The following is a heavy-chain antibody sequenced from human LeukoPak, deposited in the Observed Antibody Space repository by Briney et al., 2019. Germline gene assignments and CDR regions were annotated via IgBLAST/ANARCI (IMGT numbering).Heavy chain of an antibody. D-gene: IGHD6-25*01. CDR1: GFTFSSHG. V-gene: IGHV3-33*01. CDR2: IWYDGSKK. CDR3: ARFAAGGSYYYYMDV. J-gene: IGHJ6*03. Sequence: PGGSLRLSCAASGFTFSSHGIHWVCQAPGKGLEWVAIIWYDGSKKYYADSVKGRFTISRDNSKNTLYLQMNSLRVDDTAVYYCARFAAGGSYYYYMDVWGKGTTVTVSS.